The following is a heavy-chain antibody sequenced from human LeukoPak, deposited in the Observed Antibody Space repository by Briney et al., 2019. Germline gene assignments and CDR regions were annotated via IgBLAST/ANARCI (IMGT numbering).Heavy chain of an antibody. D-gene: IGHD3-22*01. Sequence: SETLSLTCAVYGGSFSGYYWSWIRQPPGKGLEWIGEINHSGSTNYNPSLKSRVTISVDTSKNQFSLKLSSVTAADTAVYYCAGRPGRLNYYDSSGYHSYFDYWGQGTLVTVSS. CDR2: INHSGST. V-gene: IGHV4-34*01. CDR3: AGRPGRLNYYDSSGYHSYFDY. J-gene: IGHJ4*02. CDR1: GGSFSGYY.